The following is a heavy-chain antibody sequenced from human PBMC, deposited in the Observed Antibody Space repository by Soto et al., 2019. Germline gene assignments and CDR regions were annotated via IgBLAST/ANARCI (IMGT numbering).Heavy chain of an antibody. D-gene: IGHD7-27*01. V-gene: IGHV3-23*01. Sequence: EVQLLESGGGLVQPGGSLRLSCVASGFTFSSNAMSWVRQAPGKGLEWVSHITSGSGGGTYYADSVKGRFTISRDNATHTFYMQMNTLRVEDTVVYDCGKGTWGAFDIWGHGTLVTVSS. CDR3: GKGTWGAFDI. J-gene: IGHJ3*02. CDR2: ITSGSGGGT. CDR1: GFTFSSNA.